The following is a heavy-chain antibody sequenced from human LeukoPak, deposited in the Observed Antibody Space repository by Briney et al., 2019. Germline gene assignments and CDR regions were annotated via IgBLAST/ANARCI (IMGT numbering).Heavy chain of an antibody. D-gene: IGHD4-23*01. V-gene: IGHV1-2*02. Sequence: ASVKVSCKASGYTFTSYGISWVRQAPGQGLEWMGWINPNSGGTNYAQKFQGRVTMTRDTSISTAYMELSRLRSDDTAVYYCARGTVVTAPDYWGQGTLVTVSS. CDR2: INPNSGGT. CDR1: GYTFTSYG. J-gene: IGHJ4*02. CDR3: ARGTVVTAPDY.